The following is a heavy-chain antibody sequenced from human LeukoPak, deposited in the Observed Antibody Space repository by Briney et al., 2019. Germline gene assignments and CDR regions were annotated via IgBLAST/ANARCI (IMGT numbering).Heavy chain of an antibody. D-gene: IGHD3-16*01. CDR2: INPSGGST. J-gene: IGHJ6*02. Sequence: GASVKVSCKASGYTFTSYYMHWVRQAPGQGLEWMGIINPSGGSTSYAQKFQGRVTMTRDTSTSTVYMELSSLRSEDTAVYYCATRGGYDYVWGSYDSIYYYGMDVWGQGTTVTVSS. V-gene: IGHV1-46*01. CDR1: GYTFTSYY. CDR3: ATRGGYDYVWGSYDSIYYYGMDV.